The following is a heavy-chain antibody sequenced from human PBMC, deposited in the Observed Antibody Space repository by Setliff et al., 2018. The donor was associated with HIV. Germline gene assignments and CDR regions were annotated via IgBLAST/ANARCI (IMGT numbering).Heavy chain of an antibody. CDR3: TTRGTWDYRDYFDY. CDR2: IKTKTDGGAT. Sequence: LRLSCAASGLLFTNAWMSWVRQAPGKGLEWVGRIKTKTDGGATDYAVPVKGRFTISRDDSKKMLYLQMNSLKTEDTAVYYCTTRGTWDYRDYFDYWGQGTLVTVSS. J-gene: IGHJ4*02. D-gene: IGHD1-26*01. CDR1: GLLFTNAW. V-gene: IGHV3-15*01.